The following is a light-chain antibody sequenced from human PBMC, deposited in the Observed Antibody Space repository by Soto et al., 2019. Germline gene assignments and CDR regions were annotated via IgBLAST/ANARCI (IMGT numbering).Light chain of an antibody. CDR1: QSVGSD. CDR2: DIF. Sequence: EIVRTQSPATRSVWPAEIATLSCRARQSVGSDLAWYQQKPGQAPRLVIYDIFTRATGVPTRISGSGSGTEFTLTISSLQSEDFAVYFCQQYNRWPLPFGQGTKVDIK. V-gene: IGKV3D-15*01. CDR3: QQYNRWPLP. J-gene: IGKJ1*01.